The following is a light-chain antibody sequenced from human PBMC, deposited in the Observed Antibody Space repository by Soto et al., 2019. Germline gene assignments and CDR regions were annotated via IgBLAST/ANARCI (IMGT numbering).Light chain of an antibody. CDR3: QQYNYWPPRT. J-gene: IGKJ1*01. Sequence: EIVLTHSPATLSLCPWEIATLSCRASQSVSSYLAWYQQKPGQAPRLLIYDASNRATGIPARFSGSGSGTDFTLTISSLEPEDFAAYYCQQYNYWPPRTFGQGTKVDIK. CDR2: DAS. CDR1: QSVSSY. V-gene: IGKV3-11*01.